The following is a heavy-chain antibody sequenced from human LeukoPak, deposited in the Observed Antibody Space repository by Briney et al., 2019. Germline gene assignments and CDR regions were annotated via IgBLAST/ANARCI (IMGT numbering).Heavy chain of an antibody. J-gene: IGHJ3*02. Sequence: GGSLRLSCAASGFTFSTYAMSWVRQAPGKGLEWVSASGSDGITYYADSVKGRFTISRDNAKNSLYLQMDSLRAEDTAVYYCARGGIITSYAFEIWGQGTMVTVSS. D-gene: IGHD3-10*01. CDR3: ARGGIITSYAFEI. CDR1: GFTFSTYA. V-gene: IGHV3-23*01. CDR2: SGSDGIT.